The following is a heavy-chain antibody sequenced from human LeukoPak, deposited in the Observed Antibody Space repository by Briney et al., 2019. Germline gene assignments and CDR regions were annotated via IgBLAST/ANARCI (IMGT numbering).Heavy chain of an antibody. Sequence: GGSLRLSCAASGFTFRTYAMSWVRQAPGKGLEWVSGIRGSGDNAYYADSVKGRFTISRDNSKNTLYLQMNSLRAEDTAVYYCASDMTTVTTSFDYWGQGTLVTVSS. CDR2: IRGSGDNA. V-gene: IGHV3-23*01. CDR1: GFTFRTYA. D-gene: IGHD4-17*01. CDR3: ASDMTTVTTSFDY. J-gene: IGHJ4*02.